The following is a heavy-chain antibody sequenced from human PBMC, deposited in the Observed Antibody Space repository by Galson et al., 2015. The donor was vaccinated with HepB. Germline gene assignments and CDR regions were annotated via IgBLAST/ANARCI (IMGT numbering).Heavy chain of an antibody. CDR2: ISSSSTI. D-gene: IGHD3-22*01. CDR3: ARDAGYYYDSSGYFDAFDI. CDR1: GFTFSSYS. J-gene: IGHJ3*02. Sequence: SLRLSCAASGFTFSSYSMNWVRQAPGKGLEWVSYISSSSTIYYADSVKGRFTISRDNAKNSLYLQMNSLRDEDTAVYYCARDAGYYYDSSGYFDAFDIWGQGTMVTVSS. V-gene: IGHV3-48*02.